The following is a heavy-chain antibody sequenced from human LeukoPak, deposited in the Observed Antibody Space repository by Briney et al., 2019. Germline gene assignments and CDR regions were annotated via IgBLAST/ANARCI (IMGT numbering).Heavy chain of an antibody. D-gene: IGHD6-19*01. J-gene: IGHJ4*02. CDR1: GFTFSSYS. CDR2: ISSSSSYT. CDR3: ARDMYYSSGHPLGY. Sequence: GGSLRLSCAASGFTFSSYSMNWVRQAPGKGLEWVSYISSSSSYTDYADSVKGRFTISRDNAKNSLYLQMNSLRAEDTAVYYCARDMYYSSGHPLGYWGQGTLVSVSS. V-gene: IGHV3-21*05.